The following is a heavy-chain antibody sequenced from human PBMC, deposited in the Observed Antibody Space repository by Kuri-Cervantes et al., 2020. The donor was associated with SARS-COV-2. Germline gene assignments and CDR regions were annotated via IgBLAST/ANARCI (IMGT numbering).Heavy chain of an antibody. Sequence: GGSLRLSCGASGFSLTNYAIHWVRQAPGKGLEWVSVIWYDGKNEYYAGSVKGRFNISRDTSKNTVSLHMNSLRAEDTVMYYCATGAANSYMDVWGRGTTVTVSS. CDR1: GFSLTNYA. V-gene: IGHV3-33*08. CDR2: IWYDGKNE. D-gene: IGHD3-10*01. CDR3: ATGAANSYMDV. J-gene: IGHJ6*03.